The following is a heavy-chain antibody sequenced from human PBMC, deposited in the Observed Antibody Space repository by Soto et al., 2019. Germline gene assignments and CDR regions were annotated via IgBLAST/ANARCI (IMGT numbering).Heavy chain of an antibody. Sequence: VQLMQSGAEVKQPGSSVKVSCKASGGTFSSHSINWVRQAPGQGIEWMGGIITLFGTANYAQNFQGRVTITADQSTSTAYMELNSQRSDDTAVYYCAREVGYGDFSAALLDWGQGTLVTVSS. CDR3: AREVGYGDFSAALLD. CDR1: GGTFSSHS. V-gene: IGHV1-69*01. J-gene: IGHJ4*02. CDR2: IITLFGTA. D-gene: IGHD4-17*01.